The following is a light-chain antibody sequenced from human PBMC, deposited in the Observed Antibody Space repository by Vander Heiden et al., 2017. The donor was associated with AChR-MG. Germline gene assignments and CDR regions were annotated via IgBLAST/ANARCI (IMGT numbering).Light chain of an antibody. CDR2: AAS. J-gene: IGKJ2*01. CDR1: QGISNS. CDR3: QQYYSTMYT. V-gene: IGKV1-NL1*01. Sequence: IQLTQSPSSLSASVGDRVTITCRASQGISNSLAWYQQKPGKAPKLLLYAASRLESGVPPRFSGSGSGTDYTLTISSLQPEDFATYYCQQYYSTMYTFGQGTKLEIK.